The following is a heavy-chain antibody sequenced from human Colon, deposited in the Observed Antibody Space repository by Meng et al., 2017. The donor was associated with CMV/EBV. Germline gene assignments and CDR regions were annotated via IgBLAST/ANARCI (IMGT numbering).Heavy chain of an antibody. Sequence: QVQLVQSGAEVTRPGASVKVSCQASGYTFTSYDINWVRQTPGQGLEWVGWMNPRSGDTDYARKFQGRVTTTRDTSLGTAYLELRSLTSEDTAIYYCARLTSGGYWGQGTLVTVSS. CDR2: MNPRSGDT. V-gene: IGHV1-8*01. CDR1: GYTFTSYD. J-gene: IGHJ4*02. CDR3: ARLTSGGY. D-gene: IGHD4/OR15-4a*01.